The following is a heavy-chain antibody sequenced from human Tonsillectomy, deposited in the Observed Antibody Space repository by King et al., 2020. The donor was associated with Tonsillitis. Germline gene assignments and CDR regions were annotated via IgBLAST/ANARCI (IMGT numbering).Heavy chain of an antibody. CDR1: GGSISSYY. CDR3: ARTQVELLLAASSGDAFDI. V-gene: IGHV4-59*01. J-gene: IGHJ3*02. Sequence: VQLQESGPGLVKPSETLSLTCTVSGGSISSYYWSWIRQPPGKGLEWIGYIYYSGSTNYNPSLKSRVTISVDTSKNQFSLSLSSVTAADTAVYYCARTQVELLLAASSGDAFDIWGQGTMVTVSS. D-gene: IGHD3-3*01. CDR2: IYYSGST.